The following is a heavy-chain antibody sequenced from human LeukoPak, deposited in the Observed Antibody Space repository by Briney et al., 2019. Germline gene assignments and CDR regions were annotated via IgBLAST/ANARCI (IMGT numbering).Heavy chain of an antibody. Sequence: ASVKVSRKASGYTYTGYYMHWVRQAPGQGLEWMGWINPNSGGTNYAQKFQGRVTMTRDTSISTAYMELSRLRSDDTAVYYCARVDVRLLWFGELSEAVDYWGQGTLVTVSS. D-gene: IGHD3-10*01. V-gene: IGHV1-2*02. CDR3: ARVDVRLLWFGELSEAVDY. CDR2: INPNSGGT. J-gene: IGHJ4*02. CDR1: GYTYTGYY.